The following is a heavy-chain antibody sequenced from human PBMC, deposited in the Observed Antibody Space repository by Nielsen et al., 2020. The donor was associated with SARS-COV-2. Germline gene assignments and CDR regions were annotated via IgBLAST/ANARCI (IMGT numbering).Heavy chain of an antibody. CDR3: ARDPYYGSGTFRFYGMDL. CDR2: ISGSGSTI. J-gene: IGHJ6*02. CDR1: GFTFSSYS. V-gene: IGHV3-48*04. Sequence: GGSLRLSCAASGFTFSSYSLNWVRQAPGKGLEWVSYISGSGSTIYYADSVRGRFTISRDNAKKSLYLQMDSLRAEDTALYYCARDPYYGSGTFRFYGMDLWGQGTTVTVSS. D-gene: IGHD3-10*01.